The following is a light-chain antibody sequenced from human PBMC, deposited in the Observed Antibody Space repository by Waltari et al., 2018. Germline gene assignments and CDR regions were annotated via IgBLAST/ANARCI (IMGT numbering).Light chain of an antibody. CDR2: WAS. V-gene: IGKV4-1*01. J-gene: IGKJ1*01. Sequence: DIVMTQSPDSLAVSLGERATINCKSSQTILHNPNNNYYLAWYQQKPGKPPKLLIYWASTRESGVPDRFSGSGSGTDFILTISSLQAEDVAVYYCQQYDSPPWTFGQGTKVEI. CDR1: QTILHNPNNNYY. CDR3: QQYDSPPWT.